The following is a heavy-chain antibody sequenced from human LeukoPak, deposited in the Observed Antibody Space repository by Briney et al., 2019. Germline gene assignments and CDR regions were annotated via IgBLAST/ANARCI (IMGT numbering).Heavy chain of an antibody. J-gene: IGHJ4*02. V-gene: IGHV6-1*01. CDR3: ARDPVGGSTIVDY. Sequence: SQTLSLTCAISGDSVSSNSDAWNWIRQSPSRGLEWLGRTYYRSKWYYDYAVAVKSRIRINPDTSKNQFSLQLSSVTPEDTAVYYCARDPVGGSTIVDYWGQGTLVTVSS. CDR1: GDSVSSNSDA. D-gene: IGHD1-26*01. CDR2: TYYRSKWYY.